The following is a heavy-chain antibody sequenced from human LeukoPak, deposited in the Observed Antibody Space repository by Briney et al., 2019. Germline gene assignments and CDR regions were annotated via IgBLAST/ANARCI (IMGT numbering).Heavy chain of an antibody. CDR3: VRGWETNPRYFDWLLPPHYYGMDV. V-gene: IGHV3-21*01. CDR1: GFTFSSYS. CDR2: ISSSSSYI. Sequence: EPGGSLRLSCAASGFTFSSYSMTWVRQAPGKGLEWVSSISSSSSYIYYADSVKGRFTISRDNAKNSLYLQMNSLRAEDTAVYYCVRGWETNPRYFDWLLPPHYYGMDVWGQGTTVTVSS. D-gene: IGHD3-9*01. J-gene: IGHJ6*02.